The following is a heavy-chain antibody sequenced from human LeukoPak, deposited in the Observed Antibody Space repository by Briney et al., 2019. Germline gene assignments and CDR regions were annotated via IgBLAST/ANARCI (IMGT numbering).Heavy chain of an antibody. D-gene: IGHD1-1*01. CDR1: GFTFSSYG. CDR2: ISASGGTT. V-gene: IGHV3-48*01. CDR3: ARSSLERHYSFDF. J-gene: IGHJ4*02. Sequence: GGSLRLSCAASGFTFSSYGMSWVRQAPGKGLEWLSYISASGGTTYYADSVNGRFTISRDNAKNSLFLEMNSLRVDDTAMYFCARSSLERHYSFDFWGRGTLVTVSS.